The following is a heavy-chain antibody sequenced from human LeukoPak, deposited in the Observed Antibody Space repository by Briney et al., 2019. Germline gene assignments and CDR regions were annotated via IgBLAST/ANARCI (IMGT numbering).Heavy chain of an antibody. CDR1: GVSISSSSYY. Sequence: SETLSLTCTVSGVSISSSSYYWGWIRQPPGKGLEWIGSIYYSGTTYYNPSLKSRVTISVDTSKNQFSLKLSSVTAADTAVYYCARDLPVAGTVWGQGTLVTVSS. D-gene: IGHD6-19*01. CDR3: ARDLPVAGTV. J-gene: IGHJ4*02. V-gene: IGHV4-39*07. CDR2: IYYSGTT.